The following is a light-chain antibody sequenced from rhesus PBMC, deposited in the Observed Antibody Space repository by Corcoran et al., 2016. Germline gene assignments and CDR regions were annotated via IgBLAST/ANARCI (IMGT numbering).Light chain of an antibody. CDR3: QVWDSSRGDDHDV. CDR2: GDT. V-gene: IGLV3-40*01. CDR1: NNGSKS. J-gene: IGLJ6*01. Sequence: YALTQPRSVSVSPGQTARITCGGDNNGSKSVQWYQQMPPQAPRLVMFGDTHRPSGIPERFSGSNSGNTATLTISGVESEDEADYYCQVWDSSRGDDHDVFGGGTKLTVL.